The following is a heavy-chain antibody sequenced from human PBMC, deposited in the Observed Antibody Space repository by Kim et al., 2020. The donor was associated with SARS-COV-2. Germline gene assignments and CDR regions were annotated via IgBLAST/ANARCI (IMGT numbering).Heavy chain of an antibody. J-gene: IGHJ3*02. CDR3: ARGTKYGSGSYSAYAFDI. V-gene: IGHV4-34*01. D-gene: IGHD3-10*01. Sequence: KSRVTISVDPSENQFSLKLSSVTAADTAVYYCARGTKYGSGSYSAYAFDIWGQGTMVTVSS.